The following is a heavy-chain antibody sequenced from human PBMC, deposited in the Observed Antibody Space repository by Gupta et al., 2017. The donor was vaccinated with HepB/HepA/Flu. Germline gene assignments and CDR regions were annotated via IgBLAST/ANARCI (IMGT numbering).Heavy chain of an antibody. CDR3: TRGGIVGAN. D-gene: IGHD1-26*01. J-gene: IGHJ4*02. CDR2: IYNFNTT. V-gene: IGHV3-66*01. Sequence: EVQLVESGGGFVQSGGSLRLSCTASGFTVSSTYMSWVRQAPGKGLEWVSVIYNFNTTYYADSVKGRFNISRDSSKNMVYLQMNNSTVEDTAVYYCTRGGIVGANWGQGTLGSVSS. CDR1: GFTVSSTY.